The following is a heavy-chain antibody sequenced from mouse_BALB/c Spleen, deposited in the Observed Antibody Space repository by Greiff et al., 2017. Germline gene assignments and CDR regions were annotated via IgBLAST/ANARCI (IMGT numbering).Heavy chain of an antibody. D-gene: IGHD2-14*01. CDR1: GYAFSSSW. Sequence: VQLQQSGPELVKPGASVKISCKASGYAFSSSWMNWVKQRPGQGLEWIGRIYPGDGDTNYNGKFKGKATLTADKSSSTAYMQLSSLTSVDSAVYFCARSDYRYYFDYWGQGTTLTVSS. CDR3: ARSDYRYYFDY. J-gene: IGHJ2*01. CDR2: IYPGDGDT. V-gene: IGHV1-82*01.